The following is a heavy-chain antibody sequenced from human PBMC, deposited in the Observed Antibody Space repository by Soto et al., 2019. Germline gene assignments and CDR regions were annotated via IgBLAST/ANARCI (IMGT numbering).Heavy chain of an antibody. Sequence: SETLSLTCSIYSGSFSGYYWSWIRQPPGKGLEWIGEISQSGNTNYSPSLKSRVSISIDTSKKQFSRDNSKNTLYLQMNSLRAEDTAVYYCAKDSQIVESRDTYCGGDCYSTGAFDIWGQGTMVTISS. V-gene: IGHV4-34*01. D-gene: IGHD2-21*02. CDR2: ISQSGNT. CDR1: SGSFSGYY. J-gene: IGHJ3*02. CDR3: AEDTAVYYCAKDSQIVESRDTYCGGDCYSTGAFDI.